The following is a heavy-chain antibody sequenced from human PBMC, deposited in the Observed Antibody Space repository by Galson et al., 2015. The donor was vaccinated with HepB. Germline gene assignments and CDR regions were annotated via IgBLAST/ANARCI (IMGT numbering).Heavy chain of an antibody. CDR1: HGSINNYY. V-gene: IGHV4-59*08. Sequence: LSLTCSVSHGSINNYYWSWIRQSPGKRPEWIGYIRYTGDTTYNPSLGYRVGMSVDTSINQVSLWLTSVTAADTAVYYCARHGFGSEDNVWGQGTLVAVSS. CDR2: IRYTGDT. D-gene: IGHD3-10*01. CDR3: ARHGFGSEDNV. J-gene: IGHJ1*01.